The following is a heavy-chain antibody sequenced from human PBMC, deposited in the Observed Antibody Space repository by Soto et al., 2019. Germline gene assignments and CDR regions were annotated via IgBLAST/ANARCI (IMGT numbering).Heavy chain of an antibody. V-gene: IGHV1-69*01. D-gene: IGHD1-26*01. J-gene: IGHJ6*02. CDR2: IIPIFGTA. CDR3: ASSVSVVGATYYDYGMDV. CDR1: GGTFSSYA. Sequence: QVQLVQSGAEVKKPGSSVKVSCKASGGTFSSYAISWVRQAPGQGLEWMGGIIPIFGTANYAQKFQGRVTITADESTSTAYMELSSLRSEDTAVYYCASSVSVVGATYYDYGMDVWGQGTTVTVSS.